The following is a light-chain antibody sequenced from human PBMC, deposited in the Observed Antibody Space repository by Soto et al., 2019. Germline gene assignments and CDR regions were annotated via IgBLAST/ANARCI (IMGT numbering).Light chain of an antibody. J-gene: IGKJ4*01. V-gene: IGKV2-28*01. CDR1: QSLLHSNGDNY. CDR2: LGS. CDR3: MQGIRNPVS. Sequence: DTVMTQSPLSLSVTPGEPASISCRSSQSLLHSNGDNYLDWYVQKPGKSPQLLIYLGSNRATGVPERFSGSESGTDFTLKISRLEAEDVGVYYCMQGIRNPVSFGEGTKVEIK.